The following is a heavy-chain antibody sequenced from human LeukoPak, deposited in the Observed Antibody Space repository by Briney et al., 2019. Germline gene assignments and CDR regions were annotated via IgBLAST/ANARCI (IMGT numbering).Heavy chain of an antibody. CDR2: MNPNSGNT. V-gene: IGHV1-8*01. D-gene: IGHD2-2*02. CDR1: GYTFTSYD. CDR3: ARSDLSGRGTSWYTPRGMDV. J-gene: IGHJ6*02. Sequence: ASVKVSCKASGYTFTSYDINWVRQATGQGLEWMGWMNPNSGNTGYAQKFQGRVTMTRNTSISTAYMELSSLRSEDTAVYYCARSDLSGRGTSWYTPRGMDVWGQGTTVTVSS.